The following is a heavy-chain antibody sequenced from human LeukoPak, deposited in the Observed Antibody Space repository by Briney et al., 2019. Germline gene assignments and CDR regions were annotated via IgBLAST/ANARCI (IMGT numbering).Heavy chain of an antibody. D-gene: IGHD6-19*01. Sequence: SETLSLICTVSGGSLSSYYWSWIRQPPAKGLEWIGYIYYSGSTNYNPSLKSRVTISVDTSKNQFSLKLSSVTAADTAVYYCARAVPHGSGVGVPDYFDYWGQGTLVSVSS. J-gene: IGHJ4*02. CDR2: IYYSGST. V-gene: IGHV4-59*01. CDR3: ARAVPHGSGVGVPDYFDY. CDR1: GGSLSSYY.